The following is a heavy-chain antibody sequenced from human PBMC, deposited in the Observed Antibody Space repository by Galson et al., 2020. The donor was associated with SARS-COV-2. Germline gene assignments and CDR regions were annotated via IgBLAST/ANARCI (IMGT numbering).Heavy chain of an antibody. J-gene: IGHJ6*02. CDR3: ATVPPYCTNGVCYYYYGMDV. CDR2: FDPEDGET. CDR1: GYTLTELS. Sequence: ASVKVSCKVSGYTLTELSMHWVRQAPGKGLEWMGGFDPEDGETIYAQKFQGRVTMTEDTSTDTAYMELSSLRSEDTAVYYCATVPPYCTNGVCYYYYGMDVWGQGTTVTVSS. V-gene: IGHV1-24*01. D-gene: IGHD2-8*01.